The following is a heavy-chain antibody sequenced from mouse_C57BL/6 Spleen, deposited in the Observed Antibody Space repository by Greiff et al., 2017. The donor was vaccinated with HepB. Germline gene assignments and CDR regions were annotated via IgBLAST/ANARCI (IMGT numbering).Heavy chain of an antibody. CDR3: ARSRDYDS. CDR2: IYPGDGDT. Sequence: VKLQQSGPELVKPGASVKISCKASGYAFSSSWMNWVKQRPGKGLEWIGRIYPGDGDTNYNGKFKGKATLTADKSSSTAYMQLSSLTSEDSAVYFCARSRDYDSWGQGTTLTVSS. V-gene: IGHV1-82*01. J-gene: IGHJ2*01. CDR1: GYAFSSSW. D-gene: IGHD2-4*01.